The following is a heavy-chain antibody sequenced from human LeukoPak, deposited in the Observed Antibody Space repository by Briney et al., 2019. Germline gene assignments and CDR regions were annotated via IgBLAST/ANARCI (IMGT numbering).Heavy chain of an antibody. D-gene: IGHD3-10*01. Sequence: SQTLSLTCTVSDGSITTDDYFWGWIRQPPGKGLEWIGSIYHSGSTYYNPSLKSRVTISVDTSKNQFSLKLSSVTAADTAVYYCARLYGSGSYGTYYYYYYGMDVWGQGTTVTVSS. CDR3: ARLYGSGSYGTYYYYYYGMDV. V-gene: IGHV4-39*07. CDR1: DGSITTDDYF. CDR2: IYHSGST. J-gene: IGHJ6*02.